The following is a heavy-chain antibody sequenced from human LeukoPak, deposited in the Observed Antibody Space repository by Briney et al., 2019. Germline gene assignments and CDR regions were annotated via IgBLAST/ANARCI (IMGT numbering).Heavy chain of an antibody. D-gene: IGHD1-26*01. CDR2: INHSGST. Sequence: SETLSLTCAVYGGSFCGYYWSWIRQPPGKGLEWIGEINHSGSTNYNPSLKSRVTISVDTSKNQFSLKLSSVTAADTAVYYCARRGGSAPHYFDYWGQGTLVTVSS. CDR1: GGSFCGYY. J-gene: IGHJ4*02. CDR3: ARRGGSAPHYFDY. V-gene: IGHV4-34*01.